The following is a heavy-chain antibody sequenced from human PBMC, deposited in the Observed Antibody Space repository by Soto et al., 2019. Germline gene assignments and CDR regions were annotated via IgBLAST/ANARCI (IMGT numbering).Heavy chain of an antibody. J-gene: IGHJ5*02. Sequence: SETLSLTCAVSGGSISSGGYSWSWIRQPPGKGLEWIGYIYHSGSTYYNPSLKSRVTISVDRSKNQFSLKLSSVTAADTAVYYCARGLGYSGYDNNWFDPWGQGTLVTVS. D-gene: IGHD5-12*01. CDR3: ARGLGYSGYDNNWFDP. CDR2: IYHSGST. V-gene: IGHV4-30-2*01. CDR1: GGSISSGGYS.